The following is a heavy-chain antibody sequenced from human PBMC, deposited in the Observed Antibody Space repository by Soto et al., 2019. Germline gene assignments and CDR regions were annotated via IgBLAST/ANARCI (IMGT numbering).Heavy chain of an antibody. CDR3: ARDFFDSSDYTTNWFDP. CDR1: GDSISNSRFY. CDR2: IYHTGNA. D-gene: IGHD3-22*01. J-gene: IGHJ5*02. Sequence: SETLSLTCSVSGDSISNSRFYWAWIRQPPGEGLEWIGSIYHTGNAYYNPSLKSRVTISVDTSKNQFSLKLTSVAAADAALYYCARDFFDSSDYTTNWFDPWGQGTLVTVSS. V-gene: IGHV4-39*01.